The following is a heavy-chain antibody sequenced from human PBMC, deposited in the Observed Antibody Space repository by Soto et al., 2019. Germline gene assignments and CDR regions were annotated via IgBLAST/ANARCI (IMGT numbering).Heavy chain of an antibody. CDR3: AREVTMVRGVTIRGGMDV. D-gene: IGHD3-10*01. V-gene: IGHV4-4*02. Sequence: AVSGGSISSSNWWSWVRQPPGKGLEWIGEIYHSVSTNYNPSLKSRVTISVDKSKNQFSLKLSSVTAADTVVYYCAREVTMVRGVTIRGGMDVWGQGTTVTVSS. J-gene: IGHJ6*02. CDR2: IYHSVST. CDR1: GGSISSSNW.